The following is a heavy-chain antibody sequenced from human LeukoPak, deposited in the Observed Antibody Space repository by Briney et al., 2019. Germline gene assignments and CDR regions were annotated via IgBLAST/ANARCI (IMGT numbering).Heavy chain of an antibody. Sequence: GGSLRLSCAASGFTFSSYWMSWVRQAPGKGLEWVSAISGSGGSTYYADSVKGRFTISRDNSKNTLYLQMNSLRAEDTAVYYCATRLWDYYGSGSYPYWGQGTLVTVSS. CDR3: ATRLWDYYGSGSYPY. D-gene: IGHD3-10*01. CDR2: ISGSGGST. CDR1: GFTFSSYW. V-gene: IGHV3-23*01. J-gene: IGHJ4*02.